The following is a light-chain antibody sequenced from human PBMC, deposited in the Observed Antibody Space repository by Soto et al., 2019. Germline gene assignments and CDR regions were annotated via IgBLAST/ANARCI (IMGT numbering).Light chain of an antibody. J-gene: IGKJ3*01. CDR2: GAS. V-gene: IGKV3-15*01. Sequence: EIVMTQSPATLSVSPGERATLSCRASQSVSSNLAWYQQKPGQAPRLLIYGASTRATGIPARFSGSGSGTEFTLTISSLQSEDFAVYFCQQYNSWPPFTFGPGTNVDIQ. CDR1: QSVSSN. CDR3: QQYNSWPPFT.